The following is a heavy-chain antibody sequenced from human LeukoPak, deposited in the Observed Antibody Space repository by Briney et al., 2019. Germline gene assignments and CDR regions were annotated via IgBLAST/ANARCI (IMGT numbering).Heavy chain of an antibody. D-gene: IGHD3-9*01. CDR3: ARDWDLTVPGPKAQYGMDV. V-gene: IGHV3-13*04. J-gene: IGHJ6*02. Sequence: GGSLRLSCAASGFTFSRNDMQWVRQVTGKGLEWVSSIGTTGDKYYADSVKGRFIISRDDAKKPLYLQMNSLRAGDTAVYYCARDWDLTVPGPKAQYGMDVCGQGTTVTVSS. CDR2: IGTTGDK. CDR1: GFTFSRND.